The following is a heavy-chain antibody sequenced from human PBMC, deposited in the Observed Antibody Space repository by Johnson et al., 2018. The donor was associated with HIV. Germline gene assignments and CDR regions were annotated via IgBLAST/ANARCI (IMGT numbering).Heavy chain of an antibody. V-gene: IGHV3-20*04. CDR1: GFTFDDYG. Sequence: VQLVESGGGVVQPGRSLRLSCAASGFTFDDYGMSWVRQAPGKGLEWVARIRWNGGSTGYADSVKGRFTIARDNDKTSLYLQMNILRAEDTAVYYCARAPEVRGIDAFDIWGQGTMVTVS. CDR2: IRWNGGST. D-gene: IGHD3-10*01. CDR3: ARAPEVRGIDAFDI. J-gene: IGHJ3*02.